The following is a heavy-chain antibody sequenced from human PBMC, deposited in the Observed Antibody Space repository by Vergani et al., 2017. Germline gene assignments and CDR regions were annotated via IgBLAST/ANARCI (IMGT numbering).Heavy chain of an antibody. CDR3: ATNPYCGGDCYSDAFDI. CDR1: GGSISSYY. D-gene: IGHD2-21*02. V-gene: IGHV4-59*01. Sequence: QVQLQESGPGLVTPSETLSLTCTVPGGSISSYYWSLIRQPPGKGLEWVWYIYYSGSTNYNPSLKSRVTISVDTSKNQFSLKLSSVTAADTAVYYCATNPYCGGDCYSDAFDIWGQGTMVTVSS. J-gene: IGHJ3*02. CDR2: IYYSGST.